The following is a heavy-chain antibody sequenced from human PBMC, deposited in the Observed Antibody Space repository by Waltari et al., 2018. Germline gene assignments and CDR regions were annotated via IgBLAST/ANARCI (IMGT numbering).Heavy chain of an antibody. CDR1: GGSISSGGYS. J-gene: IGHJ4*02. CDR2: IDNGGST. Sequence: QLQLQESGSGLVKPSQTLSLTCAVSGGSISSGGYSWSWIRQPPGKGWEGIGYIDNGGSTYSTPSHKSRVTISVDRSKTQFSLKLSSVTAADTAVYYCARAPELGSTSSARWYYFDYWGQGTLVTVSS. V-gene: IGHV4-30-2*01. CDR3: ARAPELGSTSSARWYYFDY. D-gene: IGHD2-2*01.